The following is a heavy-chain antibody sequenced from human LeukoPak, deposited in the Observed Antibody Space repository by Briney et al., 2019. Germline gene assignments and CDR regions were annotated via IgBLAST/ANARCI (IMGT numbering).Heavy chain of an antibody. CDR2: INHSGST. V-gene: IGHV4-34*01. CDR3: ARRSEGSYNWFDP. CDR1: GFTFSDYY. J-gene: IGHJ5*02. D-gene: IGHD1-26*01. Sequence: GSLRLSCAASGFTFSDYYMSWIRQAPGKGLEWIGEINHSGSTNYNPSLKSRVTISVDTSKNQFSLKLSSVTAADTAVYYCARRSEGSYNWFDPWGQGTLVTVSS.